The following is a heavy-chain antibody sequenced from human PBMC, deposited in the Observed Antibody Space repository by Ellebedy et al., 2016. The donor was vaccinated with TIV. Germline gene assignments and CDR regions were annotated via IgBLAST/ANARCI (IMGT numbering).Heavy chain of an antibody. CDR1: GFTVSSSY. CDR2: VYSGGNT. J-gene: IGHJ4*02. CDR3: ARGPVRYTQKGGFLDY. V-gene: IGHV3-53*01. D-gene: IGHD3-16*01. Sequence: GESLKISCAASGFTVSSSYMTWVRQAPGKGLEWVSVVYSGGNTYYADSVKGRFTISRDNSKNTLSLEMNSLRVDDTAVYFCARGPVRYTQKGGFLDYWGQGTLVTVS.